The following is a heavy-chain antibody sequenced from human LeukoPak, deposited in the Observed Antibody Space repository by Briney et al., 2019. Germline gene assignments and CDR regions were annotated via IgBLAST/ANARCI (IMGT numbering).Heavy chain of an antibody. J-gene: IGHJ4*02. CDR2: INAGNGNT. V-gene: IGHV1-3*01. CDR1: GYTFTSYA. Sequence: ASVKVSCKASGYTFTSYAMHWVRQAPGQRLEWMGWINAGNGNTKYSQKFQGRVTMTEDTSTDTAYMELSSLRSEDTAVYYCATGWELLNFDYWGQGTLVTVSS. CDR3: ATGWELLNFDY. D-gene: IGHD1-26*01.